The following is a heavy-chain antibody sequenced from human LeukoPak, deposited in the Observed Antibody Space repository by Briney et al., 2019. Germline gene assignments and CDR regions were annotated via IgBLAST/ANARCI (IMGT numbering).Heavy chain of an antibody. V-gene: IGHV3-21*01. CDR3: AGGSGPGVITDFDY. J-gene: IGHJ4*02. D-gene: IGHD3-16*01. CDR1: GFTFSSYA. CDR2: ITGSSDSI. Sequence: GGSLRLSCAASGFTFSSYAMEWVRQAPGKGLEWVSSITGSSDSIYYADSVKGRFTISRDNAKNSLYLQMNSLRAEDTAVYYCAGGSGPGVITDFDYWGQGPLVTASS.